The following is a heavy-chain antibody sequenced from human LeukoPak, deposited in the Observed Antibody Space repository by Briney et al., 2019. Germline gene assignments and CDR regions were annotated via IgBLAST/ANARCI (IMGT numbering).Heavy chain of an antibody. D-gene: IGHD3-22*01. CDR3: ARDVADSSGYYYTLGWYFDL. J-gene: IGHJ2*01. CDR2: IYYSGST. V-gene: IGHV4-30-4*01. CDR1: GGSISSGDYY. Sequence: SQTLSLTCTVSGGSISSGDYYWSWIRQPPGKGLEWIGYIYYSGSTYYNPSLKSRVTISVDTSKNQFSLKLSSVTAADTAVYYCARDVADSSGYYYTLGWYFDLWGRGTLVTVSS.